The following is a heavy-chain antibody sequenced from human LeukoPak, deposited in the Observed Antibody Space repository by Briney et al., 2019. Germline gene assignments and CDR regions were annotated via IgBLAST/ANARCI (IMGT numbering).Heavy chain of an antibody. V-gene: IGHV4-59*11. CDR2: ITNSGTT. J-gene: IGHJ5*02. D-gene: IGHD3-10*01. CDR3: ARALMVRGVGFDP. CDR1: GESISSHY. Sequence: SETLSLTCTVSGESISSHYWSWTRQSPGKGLEWIGYITNSGTTNYNPSLKSRVTISVDTSKNQFSLKLSSVTAADTAVYYCARALMVRGVGFDPWGQGTLVTVSS.